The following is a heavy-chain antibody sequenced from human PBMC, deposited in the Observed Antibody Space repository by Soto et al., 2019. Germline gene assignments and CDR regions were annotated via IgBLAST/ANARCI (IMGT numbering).Heavy chain of an antibody. CDR2: MNPNSGNT. D-gene: IGHD4-17*01. CDR3: ARGGGDYGRYYYYMDV. CDR1: GYTFTSYD. J-gene: IGHJ6*03. Sequence: GASVKVSCKASGYTFTSYDINWVRQATGQGLEWMGWMNPNSGNTGYAQKFQGRVTMTRDTSISTAYMELSSLRSEDTAVYYCARGGGDYGRYYYYMDVWGKGTTVTVSS. V-gene: IGHV1-8*01.